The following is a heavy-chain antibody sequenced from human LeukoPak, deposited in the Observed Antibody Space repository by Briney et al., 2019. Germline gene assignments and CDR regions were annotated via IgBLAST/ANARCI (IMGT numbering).Heavy chain of an antibody. CDR3: ATEGSRLLTDSH. J-gene: IGHJ4*02. D-gene: IGHD3-9*01. Sequence: PGGSLRLSCTASGFTVSSNYMWIRQAPGKGLECIAVIYIGDHMYFAASVRGRFTISRDNSKNTLYLQMNSLRVEDTAIYYCATEGSRLLTDSHWGQGTLVTVSS. CDR2: IYIGDHM. CDR1: GFTVSSNY. V-gene: IGHV3-53*01.